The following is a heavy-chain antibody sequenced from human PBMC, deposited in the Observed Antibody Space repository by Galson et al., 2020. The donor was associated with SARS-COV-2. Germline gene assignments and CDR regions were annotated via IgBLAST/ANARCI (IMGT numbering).Heavy chain of an antibody. J-gene: IGHJ5*01. CDR3: ARDLWLGLFKGSWFDS. CDR1: GFSFRSYW. V-gene: IGHV3-7*01. Sequence: QLGESLKISCVGSGFSFRSYWMSWVRQAPGKGLEWVANIKQDGSERYYVDSVKGRFTISRDNAKDSLYLEMNSLRAEDTAVYYCARDLWLGLFKGSWFDSWGQGTLVTVSS. D-gene: IGHD3-10*01. CDR2: IKQDGSER.